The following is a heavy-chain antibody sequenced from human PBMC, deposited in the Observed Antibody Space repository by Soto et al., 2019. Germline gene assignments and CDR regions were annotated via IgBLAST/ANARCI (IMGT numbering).Heavy chain of an antibody. CDR3: AKDLGVLRYFDRTYYFDY. J-gene: IGHJ4*02. CDR2: ISGSGGST. CDR1: GFTFSSYA. Sequence: PGGSLRLSCAASGFTFSSYAMSWVRQAPGKGLEWVSAISGSGGSTYYADSVKGRFTISRDNSKNTLYLQMNSLRAEDTAVYYCAKDLGVLRYFDRTYYFDYWGQGTLVTVSS. D-gene: IGHD3-9*01. V-gene: IGHV3-23*01.